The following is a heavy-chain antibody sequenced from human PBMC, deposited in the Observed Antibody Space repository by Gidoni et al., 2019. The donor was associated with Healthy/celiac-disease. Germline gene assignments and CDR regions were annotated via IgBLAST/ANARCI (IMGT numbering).Heavy chain of an antibody. CDR2: INPGVGNK. J-gene: IGHJ3*02. CDR3: VRGGGEQRLVSCAVDI. V-gene: IGHV1-46*01. Sequence: QVQLVQSGAEVKKPGASVKVSCKASGYTFTSYYMHWGRQAPGQGHDWMGIINPGVGNKSYAQKVQGRVTMTRSMRTTTVYRALSSIRVEDTAVYCGVRGGGEQRLVSCAVDIWGQGTMVTVSS. D-gene: IGHD6-13*01. CDR1: GYTFTSYY.